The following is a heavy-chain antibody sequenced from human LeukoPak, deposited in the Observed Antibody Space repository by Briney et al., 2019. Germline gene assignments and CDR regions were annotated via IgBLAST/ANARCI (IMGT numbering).Heavy chain of an antibody. CDR1: GFTFYSYW. V-gene: IGHV3-7*03. CDR3: TTGEYYDSSGYPY. Sequence: GGSLRLSCAASGFTFYSYWMTWVRQAPGKGLEWVANIKQDGSEKNYVDSVKGRFTISRDNAKNSLYLQMNSLRAEDTAVYYCTTGEYYDSSGYPYWGQGTLVTVSS. D-gene: IGHD3-22*01. J-gene: IGHJ4*02. CDR2: IKQDGSEK.